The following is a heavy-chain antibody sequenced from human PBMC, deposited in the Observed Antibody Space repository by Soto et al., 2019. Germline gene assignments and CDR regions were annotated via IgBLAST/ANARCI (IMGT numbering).Heavy chain of an antibody. CDR3: ARGPDYAGYIDD. D-gene: IGHD4-17*01. J-gene: IGHJ4*02. Sequence: ASVKVSCKASGGTFSNHAINWLRQAPGQGPEWMGVIILPFGTPNYAQRFQGRVTITADESMTTAYMELNGLRSEDTAVYYCARGPDYAGYIDDWGQGSLVTVSS. CDR2: IILPFGTP. V-gene: IGHV1-69*13. CDR1: GGTFSNHA.